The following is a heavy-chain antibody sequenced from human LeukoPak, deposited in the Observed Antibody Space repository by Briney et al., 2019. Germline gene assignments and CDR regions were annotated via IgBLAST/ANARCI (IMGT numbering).Heavy chain of an antibody. CDR1: GFTFSGYE. V-gene: IGHV3-15*01. Sequence: GGSLRLSCAASGFTFSGYEMDWVRQAPGKGLEWVGRIKSKTDGGTTDYAAPVKGRFTISRDDSKNTLYLQMNSLKTEDTAVYYCTTGGEYSSSYFGFVYWGQGTLVTVSS. J-gene: IGHJ4*02. CDR2: IKSKTDGGTT. CDR3: TTGGEYSSSYFGFVY. D-gene: IGHD6-13*01.